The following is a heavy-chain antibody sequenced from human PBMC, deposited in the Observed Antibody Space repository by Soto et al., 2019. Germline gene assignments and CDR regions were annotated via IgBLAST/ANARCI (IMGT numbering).Heavy chain of an antibody. V-gene: IGHV4-34*01. J-gene: IGHJ4*02. CDR3: VGETGGSWELTDY. D-gene: IGHD1-26*01. CDR1: GGSFSGYY. Sequence: SSETLSLTCAVYGGSFSGYYWSWIRQPPGKGLEWIGEINHSGSTNYNPSLKSRVTISVDTSKNQFSLKLSSVTAADTAVYYCVGETGGSWELTDYWGQGTLVTVSS. CDR2: INHSGST.